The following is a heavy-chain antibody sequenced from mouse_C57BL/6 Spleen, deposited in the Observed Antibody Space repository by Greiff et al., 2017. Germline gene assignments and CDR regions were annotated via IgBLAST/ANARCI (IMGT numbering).Heavy chain of an antibody. CDR3: ARSEYSNPYWYFDV. CDR2: IHPNSGST. Sequence: QVQLQQPGAELVKPGASVKLSCKASGYTFTSYWMHWVKQRPGQGLEWIGMIHPNSGSTNYNEKFKSKATLTVDKSSSTAYMQLSSLTAEDSAVYYCARSEYSNPYWYFDVWGTGTTVTVSS. V-gene: IGHV1-64*01. J-gene: IGHJ1*03. CDR1: GYTFTSYW. D-gene: IGHD2-5*01.